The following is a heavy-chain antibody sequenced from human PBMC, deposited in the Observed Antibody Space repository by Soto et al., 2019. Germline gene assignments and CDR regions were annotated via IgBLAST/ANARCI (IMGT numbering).Heavy chain of an antibody. Sequence: ASVKVSCKASGYTFTSYDINWVRQATGQGLEWMGWMNPNSGNTGYAQKFQGRVTLTRNTSISTAYMELSSLRSEDTAVYYCARHNWNDDAFDIWGQGTMVTVSS. CDR2: MNPNSGNT. V-gene: IGHV1-8*01. J-gene: IGHJ3*02. CDR3: ARHNWNDDAFDI. CDR1: GYTFTSYD. D-gene: IGHD1-20*01.